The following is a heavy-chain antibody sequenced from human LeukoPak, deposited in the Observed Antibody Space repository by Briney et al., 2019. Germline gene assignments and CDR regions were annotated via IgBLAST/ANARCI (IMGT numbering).Heavy chain of an antibody. D-gene: IGHD3-22*01. CDR1: GYTFTSYY. CDR3: ARAYYDSSGYHNWYFDL. V-gene: IGHV1-2*02. CDR2: INPNSGGT. Sequence: ASVKVSCKASGYTFTSYYMHWVRQAPGQGLEWMGWINPNSGGTNYAQKFQGRVTMTRDTSISTAYMELSRLRSDDTAVYYCARAYYDSSGYHNWYFDLWGRGTLVTVSS. J-gene: IGHJ2*01.